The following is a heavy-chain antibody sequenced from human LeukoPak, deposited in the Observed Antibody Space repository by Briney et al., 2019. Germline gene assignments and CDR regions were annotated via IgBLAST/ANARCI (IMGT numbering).Heavy chain of an antibody. CDR2: FDPEDGET. D-gene: IGHD1-26*01. Sequence: ASVKVSCKVSGYTLTELSMHWVRQAPGKGLEWMGGFDPEDGETIYAQKLQGRVTMTEDTSTDTAYMELSSLRSEDTAVYYCARDGMGATATDKWGQGTLVTVSS. V-gene: IGHV1-24*01. CDR3: ARDGMGATATDK. J-gene: IGHJ4*02. CDR1: GYTLTELS.